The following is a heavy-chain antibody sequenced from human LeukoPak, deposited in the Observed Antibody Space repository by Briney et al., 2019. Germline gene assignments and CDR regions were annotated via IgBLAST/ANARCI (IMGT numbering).Heavy chain of an antibody. CDR2: ISYDGSNK. D-gene: IGHD6-13*01. Sequence: GGSLRLSCAASEFTFSSYAMHWVRQAPGKGLEWVAVISYDGSNKYYADSVKGRFTISRDNSKNTLYLQMNSLRAEDTAVYYCARVVVSSSWYYFDYWGQGTLVTVSS. J-gene: IGHJ4*02. CDR1: EFTFSSYA. CDR3: ARVVVSSSWYYFDY. V-gene: IGHV3-30-3*01.